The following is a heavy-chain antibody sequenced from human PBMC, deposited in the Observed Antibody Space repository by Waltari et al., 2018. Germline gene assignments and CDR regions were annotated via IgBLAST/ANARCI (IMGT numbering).Heavy chain of an antibody. J-gene: IGHJ6*03. V-gene: IGHV4-34*01. CDR1: GGSFSGYY. CDR2: INHSGST. Sequence: QVQLQQWGAGLLKPSETQSLTCAVYGGSFSGYYWSWIRQPPGKGLEWIGEINHSGSTNYNPSLKSRVTISVDTSKNQFSLKLSSVTAADTAVYYCARGGRGTMGLRYYYYYMDVWGKGTTVTVSS. D-gene: IGHD3-10*01. CDR3: ARGGRGTMGLRYYYYYMDV.